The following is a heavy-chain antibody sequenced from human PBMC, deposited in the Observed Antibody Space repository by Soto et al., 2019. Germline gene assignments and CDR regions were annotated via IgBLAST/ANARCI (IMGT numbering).Heavy chain of an antibody. CDR3: ARVVGITFGREEY. J-gene: IGHJ4*02. CDR2: ISSSGSYI. V-gene: IGHV3-21*01. Sequence: EVQLVESGGGLVKPGGSLRLSCAASGFTFSNYNMNWVRQAPGKGLEWVSSISSSGSYIYYADSVKGRFTISRDNAKKSLYLQMDSLRAEDTAVYYCARVVGITFGREEYWGQGTLVTVSS. D-gene: IGHD3-22*01. CDR1: GFTFSNYN.